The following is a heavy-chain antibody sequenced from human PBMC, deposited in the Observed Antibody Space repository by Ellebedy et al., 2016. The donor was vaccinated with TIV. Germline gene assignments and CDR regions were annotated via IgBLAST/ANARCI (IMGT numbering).Heavy chain of an antibody. CDR2: IYFSGAT. V-gene: IGHV4-39*01. CDR3: ARLWFGDLFSPEGDV. CDR1: GGSISSSTYY. D-gene: IGHD3-10*01. J-gene: IGHJ6*02. Sequence: GSLRLXXTVSGGSISSSTYYWGWIRQPPGKGPEWIVNIYFSGATFYNPSLKSRVTISVDTSKNQFSLKLSSVTAADTALYYCARLWFGDLFSPEGDVWGQGTTVTVSS.